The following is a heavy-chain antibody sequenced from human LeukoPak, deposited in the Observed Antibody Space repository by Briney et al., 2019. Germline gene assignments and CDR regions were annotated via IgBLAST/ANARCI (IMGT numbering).Heavy chain of an antibody. V-gene: IGHV3-33*06. D-gene: IGHD2-2*01. J-gene: IGHJ4*02. CDR2: IWNDGSKK. CDR3: EKDRNIVIIPAAIEGFDY. CDR1: GFPFSSYG. Sequence: PGGSLRLSCAASGFPFSSYGMHWVRQAPGKGLEWVAVIWNDGSKKHYADSVKGRFTVSRDNHKNVVFLQMNTLRVDDTAVYYCEKDRNIVIIPAAIEGFDYWGLGTLVTVAS.